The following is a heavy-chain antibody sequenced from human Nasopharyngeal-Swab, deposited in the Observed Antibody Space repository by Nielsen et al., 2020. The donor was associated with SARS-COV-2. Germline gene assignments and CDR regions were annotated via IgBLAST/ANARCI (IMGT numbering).Heavy chain of an antibody. D-gene: IGHD3-10*01. CDR3: ARGSGSRRNWFDP. V-gene: IGHV4-59*01. CDR1: GGSISSYY. CDR2: IYYSGST. J-gene: IGHJ5*02. Sequence: SETLSLTCTVSGGSISSYYWSWIRQPPGKGLEWIGYIYYSGSTNYNPPLKSRVTISVDTSKNQFSLKLSSVTAADTAVYYCARGSGSRRNWFDPWGQRTLVTVSS.